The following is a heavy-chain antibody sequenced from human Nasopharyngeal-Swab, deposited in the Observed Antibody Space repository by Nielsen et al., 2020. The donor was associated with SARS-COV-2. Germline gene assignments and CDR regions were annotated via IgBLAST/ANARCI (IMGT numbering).Heavy chain of an antibody. J-gene: IGHJ4*02. V-gene: IGHV4-39*01. D-gene: IGHD5-12*01. CDR3: ARGGYSGYFDY. Sequence: SETLSLTCTVSGGSISSRSYYWGWIRQPPGKGLEWIGSIYYSGSTYYNPSLKSRVTISVDTSKNQFSLKLSSVTAADTAVYYCARGGYSGYFDYWGQGTLVTVSS. CDR1: GGSISSRSYY. CDR2: IYYSGST.